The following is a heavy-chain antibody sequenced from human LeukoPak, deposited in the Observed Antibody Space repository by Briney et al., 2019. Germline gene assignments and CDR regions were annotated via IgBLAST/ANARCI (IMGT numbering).Heavy chain of an antibody. Sequence: GGSLRLSCAASGFTVSSNEMSWVRQAPGKGLEWVSSISGGSTYYADSRKGRFTISRDNSKNTLYLQMNSLRTEDTAVYYCTTDSLSTKTAGGNSWGQGTLVIVSS. CDR2: ISGGST. CDR3: TTDSLSTKTAGGNS. CDR1: GFTVSSNE. J-gene: IGHJ4*02. V-gene: IGHV3-38-3*01. D-gene: IGHD5/OR15-5a*01.